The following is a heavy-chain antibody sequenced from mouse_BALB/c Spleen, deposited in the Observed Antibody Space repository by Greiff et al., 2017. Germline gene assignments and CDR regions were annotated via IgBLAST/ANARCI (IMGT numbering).Heavy chain of an antibody. CDR2: INPYNGAT. J-gene: IGHJ1*01. V-gene: IGHV1-31*01. Sequence: EVMLVESGPELVKPGASVKISCKASGYSFTGYYMHWVKQSHVKSLEWIGRINPYNGATSYNQNFKDKASLTVDKSSSTAYMELHSLTSEDSAVYYCARGDFDVWGAGTTVTVSS. CDR3: ARGDFDV. CDR1: GYSFTGYY.